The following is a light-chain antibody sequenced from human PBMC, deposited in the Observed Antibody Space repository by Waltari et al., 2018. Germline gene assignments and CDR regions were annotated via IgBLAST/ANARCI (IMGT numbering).Light chain of an antibody. CDR3: SSFAGSTNWV. J-gene: IGLJ3*02. Sequence: QSALTQPPSASGSPGQSVPISCTGTRSDLGAYNYVSWYQQHPGKAPKLMIYEVTKRPSGVPDRFSASKSGNTASLTVSGLQAEDEADYYCSSFAGSTNWVFGGGTKLTVL. CDR2: EVT. CDR1: RSDLGAYNY. V-gene: IGLV2-8*01.